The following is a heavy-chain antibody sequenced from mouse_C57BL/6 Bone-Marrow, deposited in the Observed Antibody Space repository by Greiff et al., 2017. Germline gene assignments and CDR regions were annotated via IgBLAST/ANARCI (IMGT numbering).Heavy chain of an antibody. D-gene: IGHD2-1*01. Sequence: QVQLQQPGAELVKPGASVKLSCKASGYTFTSYWMHWVKQRPGRGLEWIGRIDPKSGGTKYNKKFKGKATLTADKPSSTAYMQLSSLTSEDSAVYYCARRGNYSCDMDDWGKGTSVTVSS. CDR3: ARRGNYSCDMDD. J-gene: IGHJ4*01. V-gene: IGHV1-72*01. CDR1: GYTFTSYW. CDR2: IDPKSGGT.